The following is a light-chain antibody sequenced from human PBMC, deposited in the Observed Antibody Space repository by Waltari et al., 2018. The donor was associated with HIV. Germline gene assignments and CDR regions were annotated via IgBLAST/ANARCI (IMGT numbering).Light chain of an antibody. J-gene: IGLJ3*02. V-gene: IGLV1-44*01. CDR3: AAWDDSLNGWV. Sequence: QSVLTQPPSASGTPGQRVTISCSGSSSNIGSYTVNWYQQLPGTAPKLLIYSNKQRPSGVPDRFAGSKSGTSASLAISGLQSEDDADYYCAAWDDSLNGWVFGGGTKLTVL. CDR1: SSNIGSYT. CDR2: SNK.